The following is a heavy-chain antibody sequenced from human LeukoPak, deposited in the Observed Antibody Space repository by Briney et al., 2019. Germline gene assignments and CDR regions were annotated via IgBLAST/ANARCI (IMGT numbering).Heavy chain of an antibody. CDR2: IYITGST. CDR3: AGDYIGDIYDSSGYYRDY. J-gene: IGHJ4*02. D-gene: IGHD3-22*01. V-gene: IGHV4-61*02. CDR1: GGSISSGSHY. Sequence: TSQTLSLTCTVSGGSISSGSHYWSWIRQPAGKGLEWIGRIYITGSTNYNSSLKSRVTISVDTSKNQFSLKLSSVTAADTAVYYCAGDYIGDIYDSSGYYRDYWGQGTLVTVSS.